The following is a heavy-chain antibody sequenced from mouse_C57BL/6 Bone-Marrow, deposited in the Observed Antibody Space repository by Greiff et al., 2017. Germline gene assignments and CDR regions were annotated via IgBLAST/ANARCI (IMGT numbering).Heavy chain of an antibody. V-gene: IGHV1-64*01. J-gene: IGHJ2*01. CDR2: IHPNSGST. Sequence: VKLQQPGAELVKPGASVKLSCKASGYTFTSYLMHWVKQRPGQGLEWIGMIHPNSGSTNYNEKFKSKATLTVDKSSSTAYMQLSSLTSEDSAVYYCARHGSFFDYWGQGTTLTVSS. CDR1: GYTFTSYL. CDR3: ARHGSFFDY.